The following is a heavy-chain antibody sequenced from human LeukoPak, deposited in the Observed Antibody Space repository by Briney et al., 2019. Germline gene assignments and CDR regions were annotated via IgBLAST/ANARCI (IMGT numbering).Heavy chain of an antibody. CDR1: GFTFSSYW. CDR2: INSDGSST. CDR3: ARDHPSVAEGIDP. Sequence: PGGSLRLSCAASGFTFSSYWMHWVRQAPGKGLGWVSRINSDGSSTSYAGSVKGRFTISRDNAKNTLYLQMNSLRAEDTAVYYCARDHPSVAEGIDPWGQGTLVSVSS. J-gene: IGHJ5*02. V-gene: IGHV3-74*01. D-gene: IGHD6-19*01.